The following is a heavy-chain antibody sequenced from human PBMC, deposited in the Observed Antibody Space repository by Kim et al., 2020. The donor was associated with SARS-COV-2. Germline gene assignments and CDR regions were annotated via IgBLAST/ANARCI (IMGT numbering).Heavy chain of an antibody. Sequence: GGSLRLSCAASGFTVSSNYMSWVRQAPGKGLEWVSVIYSGGSTYYADSVKGRFTISRDNSKNTLYLQMNSLRAEDTAVYYCAREIWQYGMDVWGQGTTVTVSS. CDR3: AREIWQYGMDV. CDR2: IYSGGST. D-gene: IGHD2-15*01. CDR1: GFTVSSNY. V-gene: IGHV3-53*01. J-gene: IGHJ6*02.